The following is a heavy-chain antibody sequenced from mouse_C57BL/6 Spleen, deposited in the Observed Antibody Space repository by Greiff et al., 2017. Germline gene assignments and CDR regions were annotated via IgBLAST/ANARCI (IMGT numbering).Heavy chain of an antibody. V-gene: IGHV5-4*01. Sequence: GQGVESGGGLVKPGGSLKLSCAASGFTFSSYAMSWVRQTPEKRLEWVATISDGGSYTYYPDNVKGRFTISRDNAKNNLYLQMSHLKSEDTAMYYCAREPFDYWGQGTTLTVSS. CDR3: AREPFDY. CDR2: ISDGGSYT. J-gene: IGHJ2*01. CDR1: GFTFSSYA.